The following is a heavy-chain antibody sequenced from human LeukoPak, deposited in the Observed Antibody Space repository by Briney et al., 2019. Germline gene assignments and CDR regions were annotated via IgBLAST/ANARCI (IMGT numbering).Heavy chain of an antibody. J-gene: IGHJ4*02. CDR1: GFTVDSNY. V-gene: IGHV3-53*01. D-gene: IGHD3-22*01. CDR2: IYTGGNT. CDR3: ARGDDSGYYDYFDY. Sequence: GGSLRLSCAASGFTVDSNYLSWVRQAPGEGLEWVSTIYTGGNTYYAASVKGRFTISRDFSKNTVFLHMNSLRAKDTAMYYCARGDDSGYYDYFDYWGQGALVTVSS.